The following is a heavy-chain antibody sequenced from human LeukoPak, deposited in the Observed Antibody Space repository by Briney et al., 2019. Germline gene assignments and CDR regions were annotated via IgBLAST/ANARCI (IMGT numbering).Heavy chain of an antibody. Sequence: GGSLRLSCAASGFPFSTYAMSWFRQAPGKGLEWVSGISTSGDSTYYADSVKGRFTISRDNSKNTLFLQMNSLRAEDTAVYYCAKAPTVTNHYYYYYMDVWGKGTTVTVSS. D-gene: IGHD4-17*01. V-gene: IGHV3-23*01. CDR3: AKAPTVTNHYYYYYMDV. CDR2: ISTSGDST. J-gene: IGHJ6*03. CDR1: GFPFSTYA.